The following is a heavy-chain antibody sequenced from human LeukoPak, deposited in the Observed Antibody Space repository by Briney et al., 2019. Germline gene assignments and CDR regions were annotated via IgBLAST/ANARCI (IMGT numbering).Heavy chain of an antibody. J-gene: IGHJ4*02. CDR2: ITTSSSTI. CDR1: GFTFSSYS. Sequence: PGGSLRLSCAASGFTFSSYSMNWVRQAPGKGLEWVSYITTSSSTISYAESVRGRFTISRDNAKNSLNLQMNSLRDEDTAVYYCVRGRGGTYWFDYWGQGTLVTVSS. CDR3: VRGRGGTYWFDY. V-gene: IGHV3-48*02. D-gene: IGHD1-26*01.